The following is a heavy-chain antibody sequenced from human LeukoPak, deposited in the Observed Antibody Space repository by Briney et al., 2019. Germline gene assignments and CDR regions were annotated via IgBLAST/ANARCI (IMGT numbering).Heavy chain of an antibody. J-gene: IGHJ6*02. CDR2: ISSSSSYI. CDR3: ARERAAVYYGSGSYNPYGMDV. Sequence: PGGSLRLSCAASGSTFSSYSMNWVRQAPGKGLEWVSSISSSSSYIYYADSVKGRFTISRDNAKNSLYLQMNSLRAEDTAVYYCARERAAVYYGSGSYNPYGMDVWGQGTTVTVSS. V-gene: IGHV3-21*01. CDR1: GSTFSSYS. D-gene: IGHD3-10*01.